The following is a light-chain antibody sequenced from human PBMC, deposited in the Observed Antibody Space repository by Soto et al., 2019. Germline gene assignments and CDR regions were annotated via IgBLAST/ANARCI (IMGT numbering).Light chain of an antibody. CDR3: QQYNDWPQT. CDR2: GAS. V-gene: IGKV3-15*01. CDR1: QSVRSN. Sequence: EVVMTQSPATLSVSPGERATLSCRASQSVRSNLAWYQQKPGQAPRLLFYGASTRATGIPARFSGSGSGTDFTLTISSLQSEDSAVYYCQQYNDWPQTFGQGTKREIK. J-gene: IGKJ2*01.